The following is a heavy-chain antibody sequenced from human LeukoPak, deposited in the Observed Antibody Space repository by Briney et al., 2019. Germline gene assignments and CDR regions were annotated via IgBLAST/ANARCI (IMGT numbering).Heavy chain of an antibody. V-gene: IGHV5-51*01. Sequence: GESLKISCQGPGYSFTSYWIGWVRQMPGKGLEWMGIIYPGDSDTRYSPSFQGQVTISADKSISTAYLQWSSLKASDTAMYYCARGPGYCSGGSCYPFDYWGQGTLVTVSS. J-gene: IGHJ4*02. CDR3: ARGPGYCSGGSCYPFDY. CDR1: GYSFTSYW. CDR2: IYPGDSDT. D-gene: IGHD2-15*01.